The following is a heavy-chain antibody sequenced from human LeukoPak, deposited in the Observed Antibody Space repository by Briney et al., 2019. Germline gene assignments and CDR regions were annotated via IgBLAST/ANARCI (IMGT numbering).Heavy chain of an antibody. J-gene: IGHJ6*02. CDR2: ISYDGSNK. CDR3: ARVQYQLLSYYYYGMDV. V-gene: IGHV3-30*04. Sequence: GGSLRLSCAASGFTFSSYAMHWVRQAPGKGLEWVAVISYDGSNKYYADSVKGRFTISRDNSKNTLYLQMNSLRAEDTAVYYCARVQYQLLSYYYYGMDVWGQGTTVTVSS. CDR1: GFTFSSYA. D-gene: IGHD2-2*01.